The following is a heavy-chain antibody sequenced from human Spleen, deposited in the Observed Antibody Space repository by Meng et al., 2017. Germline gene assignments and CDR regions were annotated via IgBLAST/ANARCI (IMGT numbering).Heavy chain of an antibody. CDR3: ASVEDGLQD. CDR1: GYSFTHYA. V-gene: IGHV1-3*04. CDR2: INTGNGKT. D-gene: IGHD3-3*01. J-gene: IGHJ4*01. Sequence: QVHLVQSGAEVKKPGASVKVSCKASGYSFTHYALHWARQTPGQRLEWLGWINTGNGKTEYSVRFEGRVPFTRDTSANTAYMELTSLKSEDTGVYYCASVEDGLQDWGQGTLVTVSS.